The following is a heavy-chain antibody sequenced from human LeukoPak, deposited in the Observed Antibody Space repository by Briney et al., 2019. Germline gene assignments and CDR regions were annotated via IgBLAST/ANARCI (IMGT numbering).Heavy chain of an antibody. Sequence: SETLSLTCTVSGGSISSYYWSWIRQPAGKGLEWIGRIYTSGSTNYNPSLKSRVTMSVDTSKNQFSLQLNSVTPEDTAVYYCATATVSSQQYAFDIWGQGTMVTVSS. D-gene: IGHD4-17*01. CDR1: GGSISSYY. CDR2: IYTSGST. J-gene: IGHJ3*02. V-gene: IGHV4-4*07. CDR3: ATATVSSQQYAFDI.